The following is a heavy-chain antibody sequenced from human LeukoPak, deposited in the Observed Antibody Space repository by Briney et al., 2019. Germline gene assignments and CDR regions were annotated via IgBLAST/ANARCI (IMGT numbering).Heavy chain of an antibody. V-gene: IGHV1-46*01. CDR1: GYTFTSYY. Sequence: GASVKVSCKASGYTFTSYYMHWVRQAPGQGLEWMGIINPSGGSTSYAQKFRGRVTMTRDTSTSTVYMELSSLRSEDTAVYYCARNVFDILAGHYYYYGMDVWGQGTTVTVSS. CDR3: ARNVFDILAGHYYYYGMDV. CDR2: INPSGGST. D-gene: IGHD3-9*01. J-gene: IGHJ6*02.